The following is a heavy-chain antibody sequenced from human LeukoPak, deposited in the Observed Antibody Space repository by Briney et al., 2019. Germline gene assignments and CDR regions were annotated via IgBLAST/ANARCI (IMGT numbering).Heavy chain of an antibody. CDR3: ARAAYYYYDSSGYYRAGLEAFDI. D-gene: IGHD3-22*01. CDR1: GFTFSSYW. CDR2: IKQDGSEK. Sequence: GGSLRLSCAASGFTFSSYWMSWVRQAPGKGLEWVANIKQDGSEKYYVDSVKGRFTISRDNAKNSLYLQMNSLRSEDTAVYYCARAAYYYYDSSGYYRAGLEAFDIWGQGTMVTVSS. J-gene: IGHJ3*02. V-gene: IGHV3-7*03.